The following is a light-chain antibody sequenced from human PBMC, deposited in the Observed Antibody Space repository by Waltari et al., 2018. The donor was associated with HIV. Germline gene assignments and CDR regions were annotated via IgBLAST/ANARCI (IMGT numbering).Light chain of an antibody. V-gene: IGKV1-39*01. J-gene: IGKJ3*01. CDR1: QSIDNN. Sequence: DILMTQSPPSLSASVGDRVTITCRASQSIDNNLSWYQQKPGQAPNLLIYAASSLQSGVPSRFSGSGSGTDFTLTISTLQPEDFATYYCQYSYGAPFPFGPGTKVDIK. CDR2: AAS. CDR3: QYSYGAPFP.